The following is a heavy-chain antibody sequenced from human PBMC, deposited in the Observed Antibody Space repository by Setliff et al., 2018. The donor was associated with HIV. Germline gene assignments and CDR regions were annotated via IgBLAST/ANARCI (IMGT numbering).Heavy chain of an antibody. CDR3: ARYRSVDTDISLDY. CDR1: GGSITNYY. D-gene: IGHD3-16*02. V-gene: IGHV4-59*01. Sequence: PSETLSLTCSVSGGSITNYYWGWIRQSPGKGLDWIGFIRHTGSTSYNPSLKSRVIISTDTRNHFSLNLYSITAADTAVYYCARYRSVDTDISLDYWGQGALVTVSS. J-gene: IGHJ4*02. CDR2: IRHTGST.